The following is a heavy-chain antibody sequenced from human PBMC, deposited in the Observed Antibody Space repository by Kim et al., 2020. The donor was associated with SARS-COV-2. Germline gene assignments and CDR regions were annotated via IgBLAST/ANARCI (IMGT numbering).Heavy chain of an antibody. Sequence: SLRLSCAASGFTFSSYAMHWVRQAPGKGLEWVAVISYDGSNKYYADSVKGRFTISRDNSKNTLYLQMNSLRAEDTAVYYCARERGEITMVRGVIIDYYYGMDVWGQGTTVTVSS. J-gene: IGHJ6*02. D-gene: IGHD3-10*01. CDR3: ARERGEITMVRGVIIDYYYGMDV. CDR2: ISYDGSNK. V-gene: IGHV3-30*04. CDR1: GFTFSSYA.